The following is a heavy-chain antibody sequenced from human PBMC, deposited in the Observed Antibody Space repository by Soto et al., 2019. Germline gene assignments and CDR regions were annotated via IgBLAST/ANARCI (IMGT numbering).Heavy chain of an antibody. CDR2: IYPGDSDT. D-gene: IGHD3-22*01. J-gene: IGHJ2*01. CDR1: GYSFTSYW. CDR3: ARHGRPTYYYDSSGYYNWYFDL. V-gene: IGHV5-51*01. Sequence: GESLKIYCKGSGYSFTSYWIGWVRQMPGKGLEWMGIIYPGDSDTRYSPSFQGQVTISADKSISTAYLQWSSLKASDTAMYYCARHGRPTYYYDSSGYYNWYFDLWGRGTLVTVSS.